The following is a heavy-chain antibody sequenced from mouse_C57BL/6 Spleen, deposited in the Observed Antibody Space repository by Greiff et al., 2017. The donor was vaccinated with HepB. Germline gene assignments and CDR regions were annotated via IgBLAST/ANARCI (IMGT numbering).Heavy chain of an antibody. CDR1: GYSITSGYY. D-gene: IGHD4-1*01. Sequence: EVKLVESGPGLVKPSQSLSLTCSVPGYSITSGYYWNWIRQFPGNKLEWMGYISYDGSNNYNPSLKNRISITRDTSKNQFFLKLNSVTTEDTATYYCARELGREFAYWGQGTLVTVSA. V-gene: IGHV3-6*01. CDR2: ISYDGSN. J-gene: IGHJ3*01. CDR3: ARELGREFAY.